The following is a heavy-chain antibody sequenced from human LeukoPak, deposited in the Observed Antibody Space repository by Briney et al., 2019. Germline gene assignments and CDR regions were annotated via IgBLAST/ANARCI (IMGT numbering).Heavy chain of an antibody. J-gene: IGHJ2*01. V-gene: IGHV1-18*01. CDR1: GYAFISYG. CDR2: ISGYNGNT. CDR3: ARGLGVVTAQSEQPKPRYFDL. Sequence: ASVKVSCKASGYAFISYGISWVRQAPGQGLEWMGWISGYNGNTNYAQNLQGRVTMTTDTSTSTAYMELRSLRSDDTAVYYCARGLGVVTAQSEQPKPRYFDLWGRGTQVTVSS. D-gene: IGHD2-21*02.